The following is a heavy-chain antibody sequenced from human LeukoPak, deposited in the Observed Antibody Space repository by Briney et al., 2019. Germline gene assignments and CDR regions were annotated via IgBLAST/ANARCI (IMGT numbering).Heavy chain of an antibody. CDR1: GGTFSSYA. CDR2: ISAYNGNT. J-gene: IGHJ6*02. Sequence: ASVKVSCKASGGTFSSYAISWVRQAPGQGLEWMGWISAYNGNTNYAQKLQGRVTMTTDTSTSTAYMELRSLRSDDTAVYYCARDPTRGYDSSGYYDVWGQGTTVTVSS. D-gene: IGHD3-22*01. V-gene: IGHV1-18*01. CDR3: ARDPTRGYDSSGYYDV.